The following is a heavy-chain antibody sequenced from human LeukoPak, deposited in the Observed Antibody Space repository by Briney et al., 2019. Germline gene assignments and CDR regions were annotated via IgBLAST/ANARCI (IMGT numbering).Heavy chain of an antibody. Sequence: GASVKVSCKTSGYTFTDYYIHWVRQAPGQGLEWMGRINPNSGGTNYAQKFQGRVTMTRDTSFSTAYMDLSGLRSDDAAVYYCGRETGGSPRPDYWGQGTLVTVSS. CDR3: GRETGGSPRPDY. D-gene: IGHD1-26*01. V-gene: IGHV1-2*02. CDR2: INPNSGGT. J-gene: IGHJ4*02. CDR1: GYTFTDYY.